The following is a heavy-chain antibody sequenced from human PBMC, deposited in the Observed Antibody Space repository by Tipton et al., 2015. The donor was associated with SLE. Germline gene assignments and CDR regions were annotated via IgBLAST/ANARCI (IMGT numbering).Heavy chain of an antibody. CDR3: AREKSSGHSDY. J-gene: IGHJ4*02. Sequence: TLSLTCSVSGGSISSSSYYWIWVRKPAGEGLEWIGRVYTSGSTNYNPSLQSRVTMSINTSENQFSLKMRAVTASDTAVYYCAREKSSGHSDYWGQGALVTVSS. CDR2: VYTSGST. V-gene: IGHV4-61*02. CDR1: GGSISSSSYY. D-gene: IGHD3-22*01.